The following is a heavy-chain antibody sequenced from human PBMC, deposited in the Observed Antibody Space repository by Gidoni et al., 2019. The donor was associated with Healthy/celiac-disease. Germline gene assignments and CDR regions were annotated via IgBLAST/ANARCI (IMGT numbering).Heavy chain of an antibody. CDR2: ISSSSGYI. J-gene: IGHJ4*02. D-gene: IGHD3-22*01. V-gene: IGHV3-21*01. CDR1: GFTFSSYS. CDR3: ANAYDSSGFDY. Sequence: EVQLVESGGGLVKPGGSLRLSCAASGFTFSSYSMNWVRQAPGKGLEWASSISSSSGYIYYADSVKGRFTISRDNAKNSLYLQMNSLRSEDTAVYDCANAYDSSGFDYWGQGTLVTVSS.